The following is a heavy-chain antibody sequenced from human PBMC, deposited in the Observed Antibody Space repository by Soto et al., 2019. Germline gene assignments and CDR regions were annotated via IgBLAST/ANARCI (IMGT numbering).Heavy chain of an antibody. J-gene: IGHJ6*02. CDR1: GFTFSSYG. CDR2: IWYDGSNK. CDR3: ARDRAKWDYYYYGMDV. D-gene: IGHD2-8*01. V-gene: IGHV3-33*01. Sequence: QVQLVESGGGVVQPGRSLRLSCAASGFTFSSYGMHWVRQAPGKGLEWVAVIWYDGSNKYYADSVKGRFTISRDNSKNKLYLQMNSVRAEDTAVYYCARDRAKWDYYYYGMDVWGQGTTVTVSS.